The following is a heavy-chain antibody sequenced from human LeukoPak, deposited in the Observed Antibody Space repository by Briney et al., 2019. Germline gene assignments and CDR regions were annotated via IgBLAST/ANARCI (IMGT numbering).Heavy chain of an antibody. CDR2: IYHSGST. Sequence: SETLSLTCAVSGDSISRTHWRNWVRPPPGKGLAWIGEIYHSGSTHYNPSLKSRVTISVDKSKNQFSLRLSSVTAADTAMYYCASPLGFGDDSFDSWGQGTLVTVSS. CDR3: ASPLGFGDDSFDS. V-gene: IGHV4-4*02. D-gene: IGHD3-10*01. CDR1: GDSISRTHW. J-gene: IGHJ4*02.